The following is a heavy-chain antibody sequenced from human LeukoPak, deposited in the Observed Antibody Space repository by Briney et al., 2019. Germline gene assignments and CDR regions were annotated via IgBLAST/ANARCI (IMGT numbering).Heavy chain of an antibody. CDR3: ARDLIVGTTIRYYFDY. Sequence: GGSLRLSCAASGFTFSNYWMTWVRRAPGKGLEWVANIRRDGSETHYVDSVMGRFTISRDNAKNSLYLQMNSLRAEDTAVYYCARDLIVGTTIRYYFDYWGQGTLVTVSS. CDR1: GFTFSNYW. D-gene: IGHD1-26*01. J-gene: IGHJ4*02. V-gene: IGHV3-7*01. CDR2: IRRDGSET.